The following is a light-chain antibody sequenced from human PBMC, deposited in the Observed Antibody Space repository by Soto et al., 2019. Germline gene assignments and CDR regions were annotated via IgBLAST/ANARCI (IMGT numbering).Light chain of an antibody. Sequence: QSVLTQPASVSGSPGQSITISCTGTSSDVGGYDYVSWYQHHPGKAPKPMIYEVSNRPSGFSSRFSGSKSGNTASLTISGLQAGDEADYYCSSYAGSSTYDVFGTGTKLTVL. V-gene: IGLV2-14*01. CDR3: SSYAGSSTYDV. CDR2: EVS. CDR1: SSDVGGYDY. J-gene: IGLJ1*01.